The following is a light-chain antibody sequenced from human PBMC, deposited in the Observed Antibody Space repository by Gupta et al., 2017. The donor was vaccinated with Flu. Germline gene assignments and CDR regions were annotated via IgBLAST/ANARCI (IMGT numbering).Light chain of an antibody. V-gene: IGKV1D-16*01. CDR1: QAVSRW. CDR3: QQYDTFPLT. CDR2: GAS. Sequence: PSSLSGSIGARVTISCRASQAVSRWVAWYQQSPEKAPKSLIYGASNLQSGVPSRFSGGGSGTHFNLTISNLQPEDSATYYCQQYDTFPLTFGGGTKVEIK. J-gene: IGKJ4*01.